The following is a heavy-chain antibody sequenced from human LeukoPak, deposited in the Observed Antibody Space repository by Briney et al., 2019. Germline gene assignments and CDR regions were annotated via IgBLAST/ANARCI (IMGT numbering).Heavy chain of an antibody. J-gene: IGHJ4*02. CDR3: ARDRGLTGARHFDY. V-gene: IGHV4-59*01. CDR2: IYYSGST. D-gene: IGHD7-27*01. Sequence: SGTLSLTCTVSGGSLSSYYWSWIRQPPGKGLEWIGYIYYSGSTNYNASLKSRVTISVDTSKNQFSLKLNSVTAADTAVYYCARDRGLTGARHFDYWGQGILVTVSS. CDR1: GGSLSSYY.